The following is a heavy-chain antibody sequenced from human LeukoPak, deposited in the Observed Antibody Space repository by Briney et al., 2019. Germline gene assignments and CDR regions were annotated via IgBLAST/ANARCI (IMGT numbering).Heavy chain of an antibody. Sequence: SVKVSCKASGGTFSSYAISWVRQAPGQGLEWMGRIIPIFGIANYAQKFQGRITITADKSTSTAYMELSSLRSEDTAVYYCARVRGGGPDAFDIWGQGTMVTVSS. V-gene: IGHV1-69*04. CDR3: ARVRGGGPDAFDI. CDR1: GGTFSSYA. J-gene: IGHJ3*02. CDR2: IIPIFGIA. D-gene: IGHD2-15*01.